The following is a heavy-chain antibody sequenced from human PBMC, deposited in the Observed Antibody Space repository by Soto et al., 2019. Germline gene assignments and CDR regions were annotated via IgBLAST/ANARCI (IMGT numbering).Heavy chain of an antibody. J-gene: IGHJ4*02. CDR3: ARAGGLGAVAADY. CDR2: IYHSGST. D-gene: IGHD6-19*01. CDR1: GGSISSGGYS. V-gene: IGHV4-30-2*01. Sequence: QLQLQESGSGLVKPSQTLSLTCAVSGGSISSGGYSWSWIRQPPGKGLEWIGYIYHSGSTYYNPSLKSRVTISVDRSKNQFSLKLSSVTAGDTAVYYCARAGGLGAVAADYWGQGTLVTVSS.